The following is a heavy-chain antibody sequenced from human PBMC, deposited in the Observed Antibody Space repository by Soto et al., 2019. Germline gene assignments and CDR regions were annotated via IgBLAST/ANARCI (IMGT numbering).Heavy chain of an antibody. J-gene: IGHJ6*02. D-gene: IGHD3-22*01. V-gene: IGHV3-21*01. CDR2: ISSSSSYI. Sequence: GGSLRLSCAASGFTFSSYSMNWVRQAPGKGLEWVSSISSSSSYIYYADSVKGRFTISRDNAKNSLYLQMNSLRAEDTAVYYCARNRVSTHYYYYYGIGMDVWGQGTTVTVSS. CDR1: GFTFSSYS. CDR3: ARNRVSTHYYYYYGIGMDV.